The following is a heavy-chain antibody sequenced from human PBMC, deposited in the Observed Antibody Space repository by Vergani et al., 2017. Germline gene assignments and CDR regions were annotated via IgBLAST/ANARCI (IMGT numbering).Heavy chain of an antibody. CDR1: GFTFSSYA. V-gene: IGHV3-64*01. CDR3: ARASVASGDAFDI. CDR2: ISSNGGST. Sequence: EVQLVESGGGLVQPGRSLRLSCAASGFTFSSYAMHWVRQAPGKGLEYVSAISSNGGSTYYANSVKGRFTISRDNSKNTLYLQMGSLRAEDMAVYYCARASVASGDAFDIWGQGTMVTVSS. J-gene: IGHJ3*02. D-gene: IGHD2-15*01.